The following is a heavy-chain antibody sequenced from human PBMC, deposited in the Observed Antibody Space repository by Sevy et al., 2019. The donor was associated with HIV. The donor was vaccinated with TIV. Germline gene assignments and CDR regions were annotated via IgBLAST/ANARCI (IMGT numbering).Heavy chain of an antibody. CDR1: GFTFDDYA. CDR2: ISWNSGSI. J-gene: IGHJ4*02. D-gene: IGHD5-12*01. Sequence: GGSLRLSCAASGFTFDDYAMHWVRQAPGKGLEWVSGISWNSGSIGYAESVKGRFTISRDNAKNSLYLQMNSLRAEDTALYYCAKDIGGYSGYDFFGGFDYWGQGTLVTVSS. CDR3: AKDIGGYSGYDFFGGFDY. V-gene: IGHV3-9*01.